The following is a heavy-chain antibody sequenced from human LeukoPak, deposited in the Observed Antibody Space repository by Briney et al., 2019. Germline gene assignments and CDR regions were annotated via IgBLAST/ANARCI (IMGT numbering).Heavy chain of an antibody. CDR1: GSPFSGYW. CDR3: SRSLDY. CDR2: INQDGTVR. Sequence: GGSLRLSCAASGSPFSGYWMDWVRQAPGKGMEWVANINQDGTVRYYAASVRGRFTISRDNARNSLFLQMNILRAEDTAVYYCSRSLDYLGQGALVTVSS. V-gene: IGHV3-7*01. J-gene: IGHJ4*02.